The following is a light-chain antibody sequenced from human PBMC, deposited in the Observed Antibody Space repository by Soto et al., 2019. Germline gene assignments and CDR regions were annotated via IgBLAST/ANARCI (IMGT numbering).Light chain of an antibody. CDR3: QQGDSFPLT. V-gene: IGKV1-12*01. Sequence: DIQMTQSPSSVSASVGDRVTITCRASQGVGTWLAWYQQKPGEAPRFLIYSASTLHSGVPSRFSRSGSGTDFTLPITSLQPEDFATYYCQQGDSFPLTFGGGTKVEIK. CDR1: QGVGTW. J-gene: IGKJ4*01. CDR2: SAS.